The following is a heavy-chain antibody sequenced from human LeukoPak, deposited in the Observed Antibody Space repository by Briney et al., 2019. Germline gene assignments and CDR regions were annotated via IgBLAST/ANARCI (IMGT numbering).Heavy chain of an antibody. J-gene: IGHJ4*02. V-gene: IGHV1-2*02. CDR1: GYTFTDSY. D-gene: IGHD3-22*01. Sequence: VASVKVSCKASGYTFTDSYMHWVRQAPGQGLEWMGWVNPHSGGTSYAMRFQGRVTMTRDTSITTAYMELTRLQPDDTAVYYCARAVFGQYYDNSGYYFDYWGQGSLATVSS. CDR2: VNPHSGGT. CDR3: ARAVFGQYYDNSGYYFDY.